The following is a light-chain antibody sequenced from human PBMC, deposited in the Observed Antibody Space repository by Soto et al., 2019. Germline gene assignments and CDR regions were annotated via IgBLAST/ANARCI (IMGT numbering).Light chain of an antibody. Sequence: DIQMTQSPSTLSASVGDRVTITCRASQSIDDWLAWYQLKPGKAPKLLIYTASSLQSGVPSRFSGSGSGTEFTLTISSLQPDDFATYYCQKYLRYITFGQGTRLEIK. V-gene: IGKV1-5*03. J-gene: IGKJ5*01. CDR1: QSIDDW. CDR2: TAS. CDR3: QKYLRYIT.